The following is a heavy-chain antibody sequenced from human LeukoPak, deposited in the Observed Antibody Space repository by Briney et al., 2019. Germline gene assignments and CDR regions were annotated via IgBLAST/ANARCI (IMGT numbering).Heavy chain of an antibody. CDR3: VKDLYKGDTSSWYYFDY. CDR2: ISSDWDKT. D-gene: IGHD6-13*01. Sequence: PGGSLRLSCSASGFTFSNCAMHWVRQAPGKGPEYVSVISSDWDKTYYADSVKGRFTISRDNSKNTVSLQMSSLRAEDTAVYYCVKDLYKGDTSSWYYFDYWGQGTLVTVSS. J-gene: IGHJ4*02. V-gene: IGHV3-64D*06. CDR1: GFTFSNCA.